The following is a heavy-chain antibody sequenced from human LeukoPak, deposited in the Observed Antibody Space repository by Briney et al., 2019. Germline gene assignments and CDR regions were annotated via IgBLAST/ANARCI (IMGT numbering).Heavy chain of an antibody. V-gene: IGHV3-23*01. Sequence: GGSLRLSCAASGFTVSNYAMSWVRRAPGKGLEWVSAISASGGRTEYADSGKGRFTISRDSSKNTLHLQMNSLRVEDTAVYYCAKGTYSDHPHYMDVWGKGTTVTVSS. D-gene: IGHD4-17*01. J-gene: IGHJ6*03. CDR3: AKGTYSDHPHYMDV. CDR1: GFTVSNYA. CDR2: ISASGGRT.